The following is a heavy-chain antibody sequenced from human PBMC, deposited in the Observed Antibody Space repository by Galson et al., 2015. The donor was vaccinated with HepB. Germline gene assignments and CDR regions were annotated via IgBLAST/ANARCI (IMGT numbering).Heavy chain of an antibody. D-gene: IGHD3-16*02. CDR3: ARDTSQILRLGELSLYL. V-gene: IGHV3-30-3*01. Sequence: SLRLSCAASGFTFSSYAMHWVRQAPGKGLEWVAVISYDGSNKYYADSVKGRFTISRDNSKNTLYLQMNSLRAEDTAVYYCARDTSQILRLGELSLYLWGQGTLVTVSS. CDR1: GFTFSSYA. J-gene: IGHJ4*02. CDR2: ISYDGSNK.